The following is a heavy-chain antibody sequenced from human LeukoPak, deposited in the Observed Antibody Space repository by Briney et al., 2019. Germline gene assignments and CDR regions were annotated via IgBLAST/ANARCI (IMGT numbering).Heavy chain of an antibody. D-gene: IGHD2-21*02. CDR1: GXSFASFC. Sequence: GESLKISFKDSGXSFASFCISWVRQMPTKGLEWMGIIYPGDSDTRYSPSFQGQVTISADKSISTAYLQWSSLKASDSAIYYCARPATGDQGGYWGQGTLVTVSS. CDR3: ARPATGDQGGY. J-gene: IGHJ4*02. CDR2: IYPGDSDT. V-gene: IGHV5-51*01.